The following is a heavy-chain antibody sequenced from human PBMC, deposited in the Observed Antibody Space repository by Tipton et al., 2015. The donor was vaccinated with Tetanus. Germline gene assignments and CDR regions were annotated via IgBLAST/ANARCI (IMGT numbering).Heavy chain of an antibody. V-gene: IGHV4-31*03. Sequence: LSLTCTVSGGSISGSPYFWNWIRHQPGKGLEWIGYVYYSGSTFYNPSLESRVTISVDTSKNQFSLNLTSVTAADTAMYYCARDQGGGRVVRLNWFDPWGQGTLVTVSS. D-gene: IGHD6-6*01. CDR1: GGSISGSPYF. CDR3: ARDQGGGRVVRLNWFDP. CDR2: VYYSGST. J-gene: IGHJ5*02.